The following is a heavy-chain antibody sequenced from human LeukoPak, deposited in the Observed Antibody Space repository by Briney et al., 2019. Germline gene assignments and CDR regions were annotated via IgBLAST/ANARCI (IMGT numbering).Heavy chain of an antibody. J-gene: IGHJ4*02. V-gene: IGHV4-39*01. D-gene: IGHD1-1*01. CDR2: LSNSGNT. CDR1: GGSLSSRSHY. CDR3: VRWTAGTTEDS. Sequence: PSETLSLTCTVSGGSLSSRSHYWGWLRQPPGQGLEWIGSLSNSGNTYYNPSLKSRVTISVDTSKNEFSLKLSSVTAADTAVYYCVRWTAGTTEDSWGQGTLVTVSS.